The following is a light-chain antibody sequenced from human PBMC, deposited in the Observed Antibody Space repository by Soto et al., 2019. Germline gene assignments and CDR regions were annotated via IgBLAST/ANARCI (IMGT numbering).Light chain of an antibody. CDR3: QQYTNWPPNT. J-gene: IGKJ5*01. V-gene: IGKV3-15*01. Sequence: SPDTLSVSPGESANLSCRASQRVYSNLAWYQQRPGQAPRLLIYGASTRATGVPARFSGRGSGTEFTLTISSLQSEDFAVYYCQQYTNWPPNTFGQGTLLEIK. CDR2: GAS. CDR1: QRVYSN.